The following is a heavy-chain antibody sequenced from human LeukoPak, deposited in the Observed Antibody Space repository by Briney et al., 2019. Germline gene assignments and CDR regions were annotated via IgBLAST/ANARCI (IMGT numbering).Heavy chain of an antibody. V-gene: IGHV4-34*01. Sequence: KPSETLSLTCAVYGGSFSGYYWSWIRQPPGKGLEWIGEINHSGSTNYNPSLKSRVTISVDTSKNQFSLKLSSVTAADTAVHYCARGLAAVAAAGANDYWGQGTLVTVSS. CDR2: INHSGST. J-gene: IGHJ4*02. CDR3: ARGLAAVAAAGANDY. CDR1: GGSFSGYY. D-gene: IGHD6-13*01.